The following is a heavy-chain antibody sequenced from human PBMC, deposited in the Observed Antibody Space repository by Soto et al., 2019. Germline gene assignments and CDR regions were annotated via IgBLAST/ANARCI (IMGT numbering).Heavy chain of an antibody. CDR2: IIPIFGTA. V-gene: IGHV1-69*01. CDR3: ARVKELGCGYSYGYGY. J-gene: IGHJ4*02. CDR1: GGTFSSYA. D-gene: IGHD5-18*01. Sequence: QVQLVQSGAEVKKPGSSVKVSCKASGGTFSSYAISWVRQAPGQGLEWMGGIIPIFGTANYAQKFQGRVTITADESTRTAYMELSSLRSEDTAVYYCARVKELGCGYSYGYGYWGQGTLVTVSS.